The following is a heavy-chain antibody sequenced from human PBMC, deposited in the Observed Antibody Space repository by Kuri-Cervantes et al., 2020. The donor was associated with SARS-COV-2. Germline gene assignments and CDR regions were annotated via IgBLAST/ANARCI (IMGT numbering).Heavy chain of an antibody. J-gene: IGHJ4*02. D-gene: IGHD3-3*01. CDR1: GGSISGYY. V-gene: IGHV4-34*01. CDR3: ARQRGGFLEWLLYYGY. CDR2: INHSGST. Sequence: GSLRLSCTVSGGSISGYYWSWIRQPPGKGLEWIGEINHSGSTNYNPSLKSRVTISVDTSKNQFSLKLSSVTAADTAVYYCARQRGGFLEWLLYYGYWGQGTLVTVSS.